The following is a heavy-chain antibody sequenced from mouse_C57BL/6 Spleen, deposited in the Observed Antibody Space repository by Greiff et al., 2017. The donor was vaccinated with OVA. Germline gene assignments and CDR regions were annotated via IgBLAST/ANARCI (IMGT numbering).Heavy chain of an antibody. J-gene: IGHJ1*03. CDR3: ARRETDWDVDG. V-gene: IGHV1-52*01. CDR2: IDPSDSET. Sequence: VQLQQPGAELVRPGSSVKLSCKASGYTFTSYWMHWVKQRPIQGLEWIGNIDPSDSETPYNQKFKDKATLTVDKSSSTAYMQLSSLTSEDAAVYYGARRETDWDVDGWGTGTTVTVSS. CDR1: GYTFTSYW.